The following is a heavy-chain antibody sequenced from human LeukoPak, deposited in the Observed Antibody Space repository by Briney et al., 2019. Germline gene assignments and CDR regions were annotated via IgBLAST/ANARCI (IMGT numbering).Heavy chain of an antibody. CDR1: GGSISSSSYY. Sequence: SSETLSLTCTVSGGSISSSSYYWGWIRQPPGKGLEWIGSIYYSGSTYYNPSLKSRVTISVDTSKNQFSLKLSSVTAADTAVYYCARFVIPHYYDSSGYPPYYYGMDVWGQGTTVTVSS. V-gene: IGHV4-39*07. D-gene: IGHD3-22*01. CDR3: ARFVIPHYYDSSGYPPYYYGMDV. J-gene: IGHJ6*02. CDR2: IYYSGST.